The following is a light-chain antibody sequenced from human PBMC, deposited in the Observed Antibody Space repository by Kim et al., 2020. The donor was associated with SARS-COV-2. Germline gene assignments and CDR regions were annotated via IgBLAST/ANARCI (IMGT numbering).Light chain of an antibody. CDR1: TLGDKY. Sequence: SYELTQPPSVSVSPGQTASITCSGDTLGDKYACWYQQKPGQSPVLVIYQDSKRPSGIPERFSGSNSGNTATLTISGTQAMDEADYYCQAWDSSPVVFGGG. CDR3: QAWDSSPVV. CDR2: QDS. V-gene: IGLV3-1*01. J-gene: IGLJ2*01.